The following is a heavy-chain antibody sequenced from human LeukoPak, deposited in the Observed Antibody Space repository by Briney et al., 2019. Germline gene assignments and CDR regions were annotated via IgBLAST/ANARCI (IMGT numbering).Heavy chain of an antibody. CDR2: INHSGST. Sequence: SETLSLTCAVYGGSFSGYYWSWIRQPPGKGLEWIGEINHSGSTNYNPSLKSRVTISVDTSKNQFSLKLSSVTAADTAAYYCASTGIAAAGTGGPWGQGTLVTVSS. CDR3: ASTGIAAAGTGGP. D-gene: IGHD6-13*01. J-gene: IGHJ5*02. CDR1: GGSFSGYY. V-gene: IGHV4-34*01.